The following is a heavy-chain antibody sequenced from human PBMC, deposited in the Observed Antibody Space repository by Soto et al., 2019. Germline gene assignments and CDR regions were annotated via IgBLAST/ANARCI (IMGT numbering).Heavy chain of an antibody. CDR3: ARGGRYPNSSFYYGMDV. J-gene: IGHJ6*02. CDR1: GGTFSTYS. CDR2: SLPIFGTS. D-gene: IGHD1-1*01. Sequence: QVQLVQSGAEVKKPGSSVKVSCKASGGTFSTYSISWVRQAPGQGLEWMGESLPIFGTSHYAQNFQGRVTITADESTSTVYMELSSLSSDDPAVYSCARGGRYPNSSFYYGMDVWGQGTTVTVSS. V-gene: IGHV1-69*01.